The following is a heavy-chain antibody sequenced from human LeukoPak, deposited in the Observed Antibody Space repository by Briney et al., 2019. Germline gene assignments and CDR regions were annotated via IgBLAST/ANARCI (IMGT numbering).Heavy chain of an antibody. CDR2: INPSGGST. J-gene: IGHJ4*02. V-gene: IGHV1-46*01. D-gene: IGHD6-13*01. CDR1: GYTFTSYY. Sequence: ASVKVSCKASGYTFTSYYMHWVRQAPGQGLEWMGIINPSGGSTSYAQKFQGRVTMTRDMSTSIVYMELSSLRSEDTAVYYCARDFNTEQLNYWGQGTLVTVSS. CDR3: ARDFNTEQLNY.